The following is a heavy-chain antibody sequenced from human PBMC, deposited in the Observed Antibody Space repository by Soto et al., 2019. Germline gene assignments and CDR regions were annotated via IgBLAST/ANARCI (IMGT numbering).Heavy chain of an antibody. Sequence: QVLLGEAGGGVVQPGRSLRLSCAGSGFAFSIYAIHWVRQAPCKGLEWVAVMSHDGSNRYYADAVKGRFTISRDNSKSTVYLEMNSPRAEDTAVYFCVRSSGVTTPDFDYWGQGTLVTVSS. CDR3: VRSSGVTTPDFDY. J-gene: IGHJ4*02. CDR2: MSHDGSNR. CDR1: GFAFSIYA. V-gene: IGHV3-30-3*01. D-gene: IGHD4-17*01.